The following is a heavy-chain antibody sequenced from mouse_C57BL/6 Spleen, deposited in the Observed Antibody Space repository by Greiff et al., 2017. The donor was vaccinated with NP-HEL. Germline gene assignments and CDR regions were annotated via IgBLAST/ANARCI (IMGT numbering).Heavy chain of an antibody. Sequence: QVQLQQSGAELVKPGASVKISCKASGYAFSSYWMNWVKQRPGKGLEWIGQIYPGDGDTNYNGKFKGKATLTADKSSSTAYMQLSSLTSEDSAVYFCARCPFYGSSFYWYFDVWGTGTTVTVSS. V-gene: IGHV1-80*01. CDR1: GYAFSSYW. CDR2: IYPGDGDT. J-gene: IGHJ1*03. CDR3: ARCPFYGSSFYWYFDV. D-gene: IGHD1-1*01.